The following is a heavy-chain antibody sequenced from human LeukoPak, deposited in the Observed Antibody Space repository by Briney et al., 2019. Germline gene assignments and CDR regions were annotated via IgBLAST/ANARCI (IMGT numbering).Heavy chain of an antibody. Sequence: GSLRLSCAASGFTFSSYGMHWVRQPPGKGLEWVAVIWYDGSNKYCADSVKGRFTISRDNSKNTLYLQMNSLRADDTAVYYCARGPYYGGPGDYYYGMDVWGQGTTVTVSS. V-gene: IGHV3-33*01. CDR2: IWYDGSNK. J-gene: IGHJ6*02. CDR3: ARGPYYGGPGDYYYGMDV. CDR1: GFTFSSYG. D-gene: IGHD4-23*01.